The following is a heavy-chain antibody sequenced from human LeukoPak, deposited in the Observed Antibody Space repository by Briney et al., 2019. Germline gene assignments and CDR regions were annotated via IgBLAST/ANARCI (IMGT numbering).Heavy chain of an antibody. V-gene: IGHV1-18*01. J-gene: IGHJ4*02. D-gene: IGHD6-13*01. Sequence: ASVKVSCKASGYTFTSYGISWVRQAPGQGLEWMGWISAYNGNTNYAQKLQGRVTMTTDTSTSTAYMELRSLRSDDTAVYYCASAPAGYSSSWYYFDYWGQGTLVTVSS. CDR1: GYTFTSYG. CDR3: ASAPAGYSSSWYYFDY. CDR2: ISAYNGNT.